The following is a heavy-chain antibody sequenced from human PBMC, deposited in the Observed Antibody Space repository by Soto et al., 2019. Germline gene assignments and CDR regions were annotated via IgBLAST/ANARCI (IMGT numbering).Heavy chain of an antibody. D-gene: IGHD4-17*01. Sequence: QVQLQESGPGLVKPSQTLSLTCTVSGGSISSGGYYWSWIRQHPGKGLEWIGYIYYSGSTYYNPSLKSRXTXSXXTSKNQFYLKLSSVTAADTAVYYCARVSTGGWFDPWGQGTLVTVSS. J-gene: IGHJ5*02. CDR3: ARVSTGGWFDP. CDR2: IYYSGST. V-gene: IGHV4-31*03. CDR1: GGSISSGGYY.